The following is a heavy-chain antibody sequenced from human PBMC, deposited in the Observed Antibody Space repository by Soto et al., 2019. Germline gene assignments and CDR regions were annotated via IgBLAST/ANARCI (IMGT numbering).Heavy chain of an antibody. J-gene: IGHJ4*02. CDR1: GFTFSSYG. CDR3: ARGDSGDYGDFDY. V-gene: IGHV3-33*01. Sequence: QVQLVESGGGVVQPGRSLRLSCAASGFTFSSYGMHWVRQAPGKGLEWVAVIWYDGSNKYYADSVKGRFTISRDNSKNTLYLQMNSLRAEDTAVYYCARGDSGDYGDFDYWGQGTLVTVSS. CDR2: IWYDGSNK. D-gene: IGHD4-17*01.